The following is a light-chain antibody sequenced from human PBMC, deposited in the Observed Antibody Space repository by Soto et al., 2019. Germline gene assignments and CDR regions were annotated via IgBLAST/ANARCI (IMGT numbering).Light chain of an antibody. CDR1: QGISNY. V-gene: IGKV1-16*01. J-gene: IGKJ4*01. Sequence: DIQMTQTPSSLSASVGDRVTTTCRARQGISNYLAWYQQRPGKAPKVLISGASNMESGVPSRFSGSGSGTEFTLTISSLQPDDFATYYCQQYNSYLLSFGGGTKVDIK. CDR3: QQYNSYLLS. CDR2: GAS.